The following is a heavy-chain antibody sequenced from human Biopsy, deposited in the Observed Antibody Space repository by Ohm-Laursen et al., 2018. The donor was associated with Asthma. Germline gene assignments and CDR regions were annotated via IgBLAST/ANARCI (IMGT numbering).Heavy chain of an antibody. CDR2: LIPVLGTP. Sequence: GSSVKVSCKASGDSFSSYAISWVRQAPGQGLEWMGGLIPVLGTPDHAQMFEGRVTITADESTSTAYMELSSLSSEDTAVYYCARGDSGSDRIVYYYSGLEVWGQGTTVTVSS. D-gene: IGHD5-12*01. CDR1: GDSFSSYA. J-gene: IGHJ6*02. V-gene: IGHV1-69*01. CDR3: ARGDSGSDRIVYYYSGLEV.